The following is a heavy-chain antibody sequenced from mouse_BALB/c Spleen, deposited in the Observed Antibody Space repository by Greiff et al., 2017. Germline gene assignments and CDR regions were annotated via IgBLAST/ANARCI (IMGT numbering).Heavy chain of an antibody. CDR1: GFTFSSYA. D-gene: IGHD2-2*01. CDR2: ISSGGSS. V-gene: IGHV5-6-5*01. J-gene: IGHJ3*01. Sequence: EVKLVESGGGLVKPGGSLKLSCAASGFTFSSYAMSWVRQSPEKRLEWVASISSGGSSYYPDSVKDRFTICRDNARNILYMPMSSLRTEDTAVYSCASASSNGYDDTPWFAYWGQGTLVTVSA. CDR3: ASASSNGYDDTPWFAY.